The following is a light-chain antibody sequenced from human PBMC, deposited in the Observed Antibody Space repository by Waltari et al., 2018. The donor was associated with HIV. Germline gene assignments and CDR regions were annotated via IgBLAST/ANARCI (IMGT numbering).Light chain of an antibody. V-gene: IGKV3-11*01. CDR1: QYISSH. CDR3: QQSYSTLYT. Sequence: EIVLTQSPVTLSLSPGERATLSCRASQYISSHLAWYQQKPGQAPRLLISGASNRAAGIPARFSGSGSGTDFTLTISSLQPEDFATYYCQQSYSTLYTFGQGTKLEIK. CDR2: GAS. J-gene: IGKJ2*01.